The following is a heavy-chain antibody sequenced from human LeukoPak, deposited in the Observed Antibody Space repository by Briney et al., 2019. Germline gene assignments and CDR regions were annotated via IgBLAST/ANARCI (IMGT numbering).Heavy chain of an antibody. J-gene: IGHJ5*02. D-gene: IGHD3-10*01. Sequence: GSLRLSCAASGFTSSSYWMHWVRQAPGKGLVWVSRINSDESNTNYADSVKGRSTISRDNAKNTVYLQMNSLRAEDTAVYYCARGRGPYGWFDPWGQGTLVTVSS. CDR2: INSDESNT. CDR1: GFTSSSYW. V-gene: IGHV3-74*01. CDR3: ARGRGPYGWFDP.